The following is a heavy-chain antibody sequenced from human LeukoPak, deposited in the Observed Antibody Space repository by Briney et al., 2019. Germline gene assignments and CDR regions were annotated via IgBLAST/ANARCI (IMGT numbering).Heavy chain of an antibody. D-gene: IGHD6-19*01. Sequence: PGGSLRLSCAASGFTFSDYYMSWIRQAPGKGLEWVSYISSSGSTIYYADSVKGRFTISRDNAKNSLYLQMNSLRAEDTAVYYCARAESDGYSSGWYSSVIWLDHWGQGTLVTVSS. J-gene: IGHJ4*02. CDR1: GFTFSDYY. CDR3: ARAESDGYSSGWYSSVIWLDH. CDR2: ISSSGSTI. V-gene: IGHV3-11*04.